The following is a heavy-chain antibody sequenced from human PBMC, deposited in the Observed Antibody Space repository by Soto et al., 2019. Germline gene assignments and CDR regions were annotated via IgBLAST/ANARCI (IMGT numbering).Heavy chain of an antibody. Sequence: GGSLRLSCAASGFTFSSYAMSWVRQAPGKGLEWVSAISGSGGSTYYADSVKGRFTISRDNSKNTLYLQMNSLRAEDTAVYYCAKDYYGSGRKGYYYYMDVWGKGTKVTVSS. CDR2: ISGSGGST. V-gene: IGHV3-23*01. CDR1: GFTFSSYA. CDR3: AKDYYGSGRKGYYYYMDV. J-gene: IGHJ6*03. D-gene: IGHD3-10*01.